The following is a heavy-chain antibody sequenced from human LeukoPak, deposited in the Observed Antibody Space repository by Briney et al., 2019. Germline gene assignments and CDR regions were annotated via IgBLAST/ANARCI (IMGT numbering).Heavy chain of an antibody. CDR3: ARVRGFGAPHYCMDV. CDR2: INPNSGGT. CDR1: GYTFTGYY. Sequence: ASVKVSCKVSGYTFTGYYMHWVRQAPGQGLVWMGWINPNSGGTNYAQKFPGWVTITMDTSISPAFMELSRLRSDNTAFYYCARVRGFGAPHYCMDVWGKGTTVTVSS. D-gene: IGHD3-10*01. V-gene: IGHV1-2*04. J-gene: IGHJ6*04.